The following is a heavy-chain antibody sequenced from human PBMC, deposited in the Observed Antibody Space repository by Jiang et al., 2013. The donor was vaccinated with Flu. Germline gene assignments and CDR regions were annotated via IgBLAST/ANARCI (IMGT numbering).Heavy chain of an antibody. V-gene: IGHV2-70*01. CDR2: IGWNDYK. D-gene: IGHD5/OR15-5a*01. CDR3: ARSPGGVYGQAKTYYYYYMTS. J-gene: IGHJ6*03. Sequence: KPTQTLTLTCTVSGFSLSTSEMCVSWIRQSPGKAPEWLALIGWNDYKYYSTSLQTRLTISKDTSKNQVVLTMTNMDPVDAGTYFCARSPGGVYGQAKTYYYYYMTSGARDHGHRLL. CDR1: GFSLSTSEMC.